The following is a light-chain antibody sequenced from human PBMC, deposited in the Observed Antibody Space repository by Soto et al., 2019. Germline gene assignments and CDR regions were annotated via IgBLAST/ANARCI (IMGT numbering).Light chain of an antibody. Sequence: EIVMTQSPVTLSVSPGEIATLSCRASQSVSSSLAWYQQKPGQSPRLLIYGASTRATGVPARFSGSGSGTEFTLTISSLQSEDFAVYYCQQCYDWPLTFGGGTKVEIE. J-gene: IGKJ4*01. V-gene: IGKV3-15*01. CDR2: GAS. CDR1: QSVSSS. CDR3: QQCYDWPLT.